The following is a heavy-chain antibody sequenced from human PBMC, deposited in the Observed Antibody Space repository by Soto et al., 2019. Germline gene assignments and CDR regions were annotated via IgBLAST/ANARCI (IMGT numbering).Heavy chain of an antibody. V-gene: IGHV3-23*01. Sequence: PGGSLIVSCAASGFTFSNFAMSWVRQAPGKGLEWVSGISASGGSTNYADSVRGRFTISRDNSENTLFLEMNSLRGEDTAVYYCANALVVVAAASKFDDWSQGTLVTVSS. CDR2: ISASGGST. J-gene: IGHJ4*02. CDR1: GFTFSNFA. CDR3: ANALVVVAAASKFDD. D-gene: IGHD2-15*01.